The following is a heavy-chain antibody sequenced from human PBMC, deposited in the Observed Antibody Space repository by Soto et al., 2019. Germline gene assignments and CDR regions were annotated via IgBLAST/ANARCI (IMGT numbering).Heavy chain of an antibody. V-gene: IGHV1-3*01. Sequence: QVPLVQSGADVRKPGASVSLSCKASGYTFTNYALHWVRQAPGQSLEWIGWINAANGDTKYSQKFRDRVTITRDTSANIAYMSLSSLRSDDTAVYYCARDAEELLVLYYFPYWGQGAQVSVSS. J-gene: IGHJ4*02. D-gene: IGHD1-7*01. CDR3: ARDAEELLVLYYFPY. CDR1: GYTFTNYA. CDR2: INAANGDT.